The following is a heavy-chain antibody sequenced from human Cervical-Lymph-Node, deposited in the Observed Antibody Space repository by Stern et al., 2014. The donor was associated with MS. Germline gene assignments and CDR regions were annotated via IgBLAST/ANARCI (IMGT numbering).Heavy chain of an antibody. Sequence: QVQLVESGGGVVQPGRSLRLSCAASGFTFSSYGMHWVRQAPGKGLAWVAVIWYDGSNKYYADSVKGRFTISRDNSKNTLYLQMNSLRAEDTAVYYCARDEGQQLVFDYWGQGTLVTVSS. CDR1: GFTFSSYG. CDR2: IWYDGSNK. V-gene: IGHV3-33*01. D-gene: IGHD6-13*01. J-gene: IGHJ4*02. CDR3: ARDEGQQLVFDY.